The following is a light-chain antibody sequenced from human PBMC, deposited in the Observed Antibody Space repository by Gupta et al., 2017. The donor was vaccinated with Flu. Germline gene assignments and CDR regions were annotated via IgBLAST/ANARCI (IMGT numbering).Light chain of an antibody. CDR1: QSLVYSDGSTY. CDR2: QVS. Sequence: ISCRSSQSLVYSDGSTYLPWFKQRPGQSPRRLIYQVSHRESGVPDRFSGSGSGTDFTLKISRVEAEDVGVYYCMQGSRWPWAFGQGTKVEIK. J-gene: IGKJ1*01. V-gene: IGKV2-30*01. CDR3: MQGSRWPWA.